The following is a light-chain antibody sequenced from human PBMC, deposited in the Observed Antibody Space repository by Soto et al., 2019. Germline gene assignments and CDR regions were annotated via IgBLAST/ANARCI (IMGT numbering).Light chain of an antibody. Sequence: EIWLTQSPGTLSLSPGERATLSCRASQSVRSSYLAWYQHKPGQAPRLLIHGASSRVTGIPERFSGSGSGTDFTLTITRLEPEDFAVYYCQQYQSLTFGGGTKVDIK. J-gene: IGKJ4*01. CDR3: QQYQSLT. V-gene: IGKV3-20*01. CDR2: GAS. CDR1: QSVRSSY.